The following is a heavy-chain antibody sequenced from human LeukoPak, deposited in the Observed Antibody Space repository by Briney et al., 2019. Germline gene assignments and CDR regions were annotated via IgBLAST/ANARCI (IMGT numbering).Heavy chain of an antibody. J-gene: IGHJ4*02. V-gene: IGHV4-59*01. CDR1: GDSITTYY. Sequence: PSETLSLTCTVSGDSITTYYWSWIRQPPGKRLEWIGYISYSGSTNYNPSLKSRVTMSVDTSKNQFSLKLSSVTAADTAVYYCARGGEHPPPYYWGQGTLVTVSS. CDR2: ISYSGST. D-gene: IGHD1/OR15-1a*01. CDR3: ARGGEHPPPYY.